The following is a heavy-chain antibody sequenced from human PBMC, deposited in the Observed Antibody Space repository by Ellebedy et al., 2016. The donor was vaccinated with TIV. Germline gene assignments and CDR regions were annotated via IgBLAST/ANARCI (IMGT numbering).Heavy chain of an antibody. V-gene: IGHV3-33*01. J-gene: IGHJ6*02. CDR3: ARDSGGISYFYGMDV. Sequence: GGSLRLXXAASEFTFSTYGMHWVRQAPGKGLEWVAVIWYDGSNKYYADSVKGRFTISRDNSKNTLYLQMNSLRAEDTAVYYCARDSGGISYFYGMDVWGQGTRVTVSS. CDR1: EFTFSTYG. D-gene: IGHD2-15*01. CDR2: IWYDGSNK.